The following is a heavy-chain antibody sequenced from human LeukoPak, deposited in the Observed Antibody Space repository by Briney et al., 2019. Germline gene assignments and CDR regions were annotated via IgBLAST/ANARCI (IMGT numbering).Heavy chain of an antibody. V-gene: IGHV4-59*01. CDR1: GGSISSYY. J-gene: IGHJ4*02. Sequence: SETLSLTCTVSGGSISSYYWSWIRQPPGKGLEWIGYIYYSGSTNYDPSLKSRVTISVDTSKNQFSLKLSSVTAADTAVYYCARTYSSGWYGYYFDYWDQGTLVTVSS. CDR2: IYYSGST. CDR3: ARTYSSGWYGYYFDY. D-gene: IGHD6-19*01.